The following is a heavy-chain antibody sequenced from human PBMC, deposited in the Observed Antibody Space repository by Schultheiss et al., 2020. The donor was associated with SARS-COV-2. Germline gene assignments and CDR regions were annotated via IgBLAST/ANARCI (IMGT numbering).Heavy chain of an antibody. J-gene: IGHJ4*02. Sequence: GESLKISCAASGFTFRSYGMHWVRQAPGKGLEWVAAISNDGSKTYHADSAKGRFTISRDNSKNTLYLQMNSLRAEDTAVYYCARGQQLAIPSFDYWGQGTLVTVSS. CDR2: ISNDGSKT. CDR1: GFTFRSYG. V-gene: IGHV3-30*03. CDR3: ARGQQLAIPSFDY. D-gene: IGHD6-13*01.